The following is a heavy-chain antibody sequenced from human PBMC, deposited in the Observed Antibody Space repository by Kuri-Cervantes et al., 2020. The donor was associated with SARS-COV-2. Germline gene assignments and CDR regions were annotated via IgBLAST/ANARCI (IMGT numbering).Heavy chain of an antibody. V-gene: IGHV4-39*01. CDR3: ARHGTGYDFWSGYYGEDY. CDR1: GGSISSSSYY. CDR2: IYYSGST. Sequence: GSLRLSCTVSGGSISSSSYYWGWIRQPPGKGLEWIGSIYYSGSTYYNPSPKSRVTISVDTSKNQFSLKLSSVTAADTAVYYCARHGTGYDFWSGYYGEDYWGQGTLVTVSS. J-gene: IGHJ4*02. D-gene: IGHD3-3*01.